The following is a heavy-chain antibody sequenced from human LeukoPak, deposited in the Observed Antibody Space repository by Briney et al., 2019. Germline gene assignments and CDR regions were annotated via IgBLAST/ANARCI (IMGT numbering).Heavy chain of an antibody. J-gene: IGHJ4*02. D-gene: IGHD2/OR15-2a*01. Sequence: PGGPLRLSCAASGFTFSSYAMTWVRQAPGKGLEWVSAISGSGGGTYYADSVKGRFTISRDNSKNTLYLQMNSLRAEDTAVYYCAKERSFGTWLGDYWGQGALVTVSS. CDR2: ISGSGGGT. CDR1: GFTFSSYA. V-gene: IGHV3-23*01. CDR3: AKERSFGTWLGDY.